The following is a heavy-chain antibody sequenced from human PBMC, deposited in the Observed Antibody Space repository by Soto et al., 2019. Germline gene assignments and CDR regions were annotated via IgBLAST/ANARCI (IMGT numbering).Heavy chain of an antibody. CDR3: ARDPPATRHGMDV. CDR2: IYSGGST. J-gene: IGHJ6*02. Sequence: GGSLRLSCAASGFTVSSNYMSWVRQAPGKGPEWVSVIYSGGSTYYADSVRGRFTISRDNSKNTLYLQMKSLRAEDTAVYYCARDPPATRHGMDVWGQGTTVTVSS. CDR1: GFTVSSNY. V-gene: IGHV3-53*01.